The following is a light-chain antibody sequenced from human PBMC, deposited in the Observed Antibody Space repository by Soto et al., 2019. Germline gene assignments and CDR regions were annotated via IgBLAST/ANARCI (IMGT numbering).Light chain of an antibody. J-gene: IGLJ1*01. V-gene: IGLV2-14*03. CDR1: ISDVGGYNY. CDR2: DVS. Sequence: QSVLTQPASVSGSPGHSITISCTGTISDVGGYNYVSWYQQHPGKAPKLMIYDVSNRPSGVSNRFSGSKSGNTASLTISGLQAEDEADYYCSSYTSSSTYVFGTGTKVTV. CDR3: SSYTSSSTYV.